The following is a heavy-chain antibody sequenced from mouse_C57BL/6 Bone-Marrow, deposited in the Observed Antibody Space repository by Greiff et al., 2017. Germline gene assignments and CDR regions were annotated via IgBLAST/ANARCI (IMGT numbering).Heavy chain of an antibody. V-gene: IGHV5-16*01. CDR1: GFTFSDYY. Sequence: EVNLVESEGGLVQPGSSMKLSCTASGFTFSDYYMAWVRQVPEKGLEWVANINYDGSSTYYLDSLKSRFIISRDNAKKLLYLQMSSLKSEDTATYYCARVVATDGWYFDVGGTGTTVTVSS. D-gene: IGHD1-1*01. CDR3: ARVVATDGWYFDV. CDR2: INYDGSST. J-gene: IGHJ1*03.